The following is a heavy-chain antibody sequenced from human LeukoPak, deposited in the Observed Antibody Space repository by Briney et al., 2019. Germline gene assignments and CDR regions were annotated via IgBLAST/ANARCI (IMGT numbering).Heavy chain of an antibody. CDR1: GFTFSGSA. CDR2: IRSKANSYGT. V-gene: IGHV3-73*01. CDR3: TRHCSGGSCYSVDWFDP. D-gene: IGHD2-15*01. J-gene: IGHJ5*02. Sequence: GGSLRLSCAASGFTFSGSAMHWVRQAPGKGLEWVGRIRSKANSYGTAYGGAVKGRFTNSRDDSKNTAYLQMNSLKTEDTAVYYCTRHCSGGSCYSVDWFDPWGQGTLVTVSS.